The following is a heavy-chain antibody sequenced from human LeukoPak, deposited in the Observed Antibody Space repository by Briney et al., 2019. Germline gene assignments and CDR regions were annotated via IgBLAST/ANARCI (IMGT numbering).Heavy chain of an antibody. V-gene: IGHV3-73*01. CDR2: IRSKANSYAT. J-gene: IGHJ4*02. CDR1: GFTFSGSA. Sequence: PGGSLKLSCAASGFTFSGSAMHWVRQASGKGLEWVGRIRSKANSYATAYAASVKGRFTISRDDSKNTAYLQMNSLKTEDTAVYYCTRQSGSSSIDYWGQGTLVTVSS. D-gene: IGHD6-13*01. CDR3: TRQSGSSSIDY.